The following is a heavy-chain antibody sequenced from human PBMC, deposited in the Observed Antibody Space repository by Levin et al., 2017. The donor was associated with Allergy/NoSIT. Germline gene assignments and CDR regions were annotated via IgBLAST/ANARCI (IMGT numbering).Heavy chain of an antibody. CDR1: GYTFTSYD. CDR2: MNPNSGNT. D-gene: IGHD3-10*01. Sequence: GESLKISCKASGYTFTSYDINWVRQATGQGLEWMGWMNPNSGNTGYAQKFQGRVTMTRNTSISTAYMELSSLRSEDTAVYYCARGPWRRGSESDSRLGYWGQGTLVTVSS. CDR3: ARGPWRRGSESDSRLGY. J-gene: IGHJ4*02. V-gene: IGHV1-8*01.